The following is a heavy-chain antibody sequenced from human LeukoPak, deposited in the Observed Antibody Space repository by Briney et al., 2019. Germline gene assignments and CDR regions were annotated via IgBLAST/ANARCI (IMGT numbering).Heavy chain of an antibody. CDR1: GFTFDEYA. D-gene: IGHD6-25*01. Sequence: GRSLRLSCAASGFTFDEYAMHWVRQAPGKGLEWVSAISGSGGSTYYADSVKGRFTISRDNSKNTLYLQMNSLRAEDTAVYYCAKEAGRNWFDPWGQGTLVTVSS. CDR3: AKEAGRNWFDP. V-gene: IGHV3-23*01. J-gene: IGHJ5*02. CDR2: ISGSGGST.